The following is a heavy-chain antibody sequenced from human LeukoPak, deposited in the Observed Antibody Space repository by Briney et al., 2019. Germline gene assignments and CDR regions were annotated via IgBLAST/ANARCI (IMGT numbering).Heavy chain of an antibody. CDR1: GFTFSSYA. J-gene: IGHJ3*02. CDR2: ISGSGGST. V-gene: IGHV3-23*01. Sequence: GGSLRLSCAASGFTFSSYAMSWVRQAPGKGLEWVSAISGSGGSTYYADSEKGRFTISRDNSKNTLYLQMNGLRAEDTAVYYCAKQKGAYDSSGYYYGARAFDIWGQGTMVTVSS. D-gene: IGHD3-22*01. CDR3: AKQKGAYDSSGYYYGARAFDI.